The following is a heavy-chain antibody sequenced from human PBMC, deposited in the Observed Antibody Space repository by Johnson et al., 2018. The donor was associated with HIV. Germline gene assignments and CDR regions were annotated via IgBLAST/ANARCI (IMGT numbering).Heavy chain of an antibody. J-gene: IGHJ3*02. CDR2: INSDGSNT. Sequence: VQLVESGGGLVKPGGSLRLSCAASGFSFSTYWMHWVRQAPGKGLVWVSRINSDGSNTTYADSVKGRFTISRDNAKNTLYLQMNSLRAEDTAVYYCARTGRRVVVRGGAFDIWGQGTMVTVSP. V-gene: IGHV3-74*02. CDR3: ARTGRRVVVRGGAFDI. D-gene: IGHD3-22*01. CDR1: GFSFSTYW.